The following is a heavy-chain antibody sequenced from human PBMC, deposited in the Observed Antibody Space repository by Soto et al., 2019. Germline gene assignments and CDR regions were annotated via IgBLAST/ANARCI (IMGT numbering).Heavy chain of an antibody. J-gene: IGHJ3*02. CDR2: IYYSGST. Sequence: QVQLQESGPGLVKPSQTLSLTCTVSGGSISSGDYYWSWIRQPPGKGLEWIGYIYYSGSTYYNPSRKIRVTISVDTSKNQFSLKLSSVTAADTAVYYCARDCHYYEAHDAFDIWGQGTMVTVSS. CDR1: GGSISSGDYY. D-gene: IGHD3-22*01. CDR3: ARDCHYYEAHDAFDI. V-gene: IGHV4-30-4*01.